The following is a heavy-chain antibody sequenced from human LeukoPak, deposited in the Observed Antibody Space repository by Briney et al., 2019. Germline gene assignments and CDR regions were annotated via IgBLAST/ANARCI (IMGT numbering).Heavy chain of an antibody. CDR3: ARMYYYDSSGYPTQDAFDI. V-gene: IGHV4-31*03. Sequence: SQTLSLTCTVSGGSISSGGYYWSWIRQHPGKGLEWIGYIYYSGSTNYNPSLKSRVTISVDTSKNQFSLKLSSVTAADTAVYYCARMYYYDSSGYPTQDAFDIWGQGTMVTVSS. CDR2: IYYSGST. CDR1: GGSISSGGYY. D-gene: IGHD3-22*01. J-gene: IGHJ3*02.